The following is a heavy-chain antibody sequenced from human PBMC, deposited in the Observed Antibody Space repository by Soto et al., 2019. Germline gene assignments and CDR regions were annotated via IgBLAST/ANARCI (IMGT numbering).Heavy chain of an antibody. CDR2: IIPIFGTA. CDR1: GGTFSSYA. D-gene: IGHD6-6*01. V-gene: IGHV1-69*01. J-gene: IGHJ6*02. Sequence: QVQLVQSGAEVKKPGSSVKVSCKASGGTFSSYAISWVRQAPGQGLAWMGGIIPIFGTANYAQKLQGRVTITADESTSTAYMEQSSLRSEDTAVSYWERGSVPAARPNLSYGMDVWGQGTTVTVSS. CDR3: ERGSVPAARPNLSYGMDV.